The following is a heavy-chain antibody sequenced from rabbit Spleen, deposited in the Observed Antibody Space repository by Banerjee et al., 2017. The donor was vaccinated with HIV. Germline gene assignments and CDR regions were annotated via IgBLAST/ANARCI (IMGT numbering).Heavy chain of an antibody. CDR1: GFSFSSSDY. J-gene: IGHJ4*01. CDR2: IAGSSSDFT. CDR3: ARDLVGVIGWNFYL. V-gene: IGHV1S45*01. Sequence: QEQLEESGGDLVKPGASLTLTCTASGFSFSSSDYMCWVRQAPGKGLEWISCIAGSSSDFTYSATWAKGRFTCSKTSSTTVTLQMTSLTVTDTATYFCARDLVGVIGWNFYLWGPGTLVTVS. D-gene: IGHD1-1*01.